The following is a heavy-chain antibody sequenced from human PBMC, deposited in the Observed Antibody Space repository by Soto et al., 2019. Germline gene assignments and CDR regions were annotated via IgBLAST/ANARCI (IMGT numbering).Heavy chain of an antibody. Sequence: SETLSLTCTVSGGSVSSGSYYWSWIRQPPGKGLEWIGYIYYSGSTNYNPSLKSRVTISVDTSKNQFSLKLSSVTAADTAVYYCARVWSSDYDILTGYFGVGWFDPWGQGTLLTVSS. J-gene: IGHJ5*02. CDR3: ARVWSSDYDILTGYFGVGWFDP. CDR1: GGSVSSGSYY. D-gene: IGHD3-9*01. CDR2: IYYSGST. V-gene: IGHV4-61*01.